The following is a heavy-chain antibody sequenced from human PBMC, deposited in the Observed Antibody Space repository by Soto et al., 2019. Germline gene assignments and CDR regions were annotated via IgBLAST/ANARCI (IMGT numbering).Heavy chain of an antibody. Sequence: SQTLSLTFAISGDSVSSNSAAWNWIRQSPSRGLEWLGRTYYRSKWYNDYAVSVKSRITIKPDTSKNQFSLQLNSVTPEDTAVYYCERDRTADFWSGYPAPSYYFYGMDVWGQVTTV. V-gene: IGHV6-1*01. CDR2: TYYRSKWYN. D-gene: IGHD3-3*01. J-gene: IGHJ6*02. CDR3: ERDRTADFWSGYPAPSYYFYGMDV. CDR1: GDSVSSNSAA.